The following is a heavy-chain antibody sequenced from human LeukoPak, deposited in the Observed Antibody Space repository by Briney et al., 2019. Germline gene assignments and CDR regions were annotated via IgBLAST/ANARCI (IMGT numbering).Heavy chain of an antibody. CDR1: GGSFSGYY. CDR2: INHSGST. J-gene: IGHJ5*02. Sequence: SEPLSLTCAVYGGSFSGYYWSWIRQPPGKGLEWIGEINHSGSTNYNPSLKSRVTISVDTSKNQFSLKLSSVTAADTAVYYCARVRRLGYCSSTSCSRGTNWFDPWGQGTLVTVSS. CDR3: ARVRRLGYCSSTSCSRGTNWFDP. D-gene: IGHD2-2*01. V-gene: IGHV4-34*01.